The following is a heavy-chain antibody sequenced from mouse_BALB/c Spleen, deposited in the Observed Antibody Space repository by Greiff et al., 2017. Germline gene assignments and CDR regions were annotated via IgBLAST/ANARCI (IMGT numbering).Heavy chain of an antibody. Sequence: VMLVESGPGLVAPSQSLSITCTVSGFSLTSYGVHWVRQPPGKGLEWLGVIWAGGSTNYNSALMSRLSISKDNSKSQVFLKMNSLQTVDTAMYYCARGLGFDYWGQGTTLTVSS. V-gene: IGHV2-9*02. CDR1: GFSLTSYG. CDR2: IWAGGST. D-gene: IGHD4-1*01. J-gene: IGHJ2*01. CDR3: ARGLGFDY.